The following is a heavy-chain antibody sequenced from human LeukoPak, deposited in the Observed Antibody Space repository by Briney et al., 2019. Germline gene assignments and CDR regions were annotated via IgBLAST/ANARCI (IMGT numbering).Heavy chain of an antibody. CDR1: GGSISSGSYY. CDR3: ARGIVVESN. V-gene: IGHV4-61*02. CDR2: IYTSGST. D-gene: IGHD3-22*01. J-gene: IGHJ4*02. Sequence: SESLSLTCTVSGGSISSGSYYWSWIRQPAGKGLEWIGRIYTSGSTNYNPSLKSRVTISVDTSKNQFSLKLSSVTAADTAVYHCARGIVVESNWGQGTLVTVSS.